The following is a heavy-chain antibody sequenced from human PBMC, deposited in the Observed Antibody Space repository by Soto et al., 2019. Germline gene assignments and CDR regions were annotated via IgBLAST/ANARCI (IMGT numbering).Heavy chain of an antibody. CDR2: FRYSENT. J-gene: IGHJ5*02. CDR3: ARAGVATIYPGNNWFDP. D-gene: IGHD5-12*01. Sequence: PSETLSLTCTVSGGSISSGPYSWGWIRQTPGEGLEWIGTFRYSENTYYNPSLESRVTISVDASKNQFSLNLSSVTAADTAMYYCARAGVATIYPGNNWFDPWGQGTLVTVSS. CDR1: GGSISSGPYS. V-gene: IGHV4-39*01.